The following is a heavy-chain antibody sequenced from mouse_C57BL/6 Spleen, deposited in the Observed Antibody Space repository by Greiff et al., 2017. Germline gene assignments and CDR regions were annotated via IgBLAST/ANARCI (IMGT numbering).Heavy chain of an antibody. V-gene: IGHV6-3*01. Sequence: EVKLVESGGGLVQPGGSMKLSCVASGFTFSNYWMNWVRQSPEKGLEWVAQIRLKSDNYATHYAESVKGRFTISRDDSKSSVYLQMNNLRAEDTGIYYCTGAYYSTAAYWGQGTLVTVSA. J-gene: IGHJ3*01. CDR1: GFTFSNYW. CDR2: IRLKSDNYAT. D-gene: IGHD2-5*01. CDR3: TGAYYSTAAY.